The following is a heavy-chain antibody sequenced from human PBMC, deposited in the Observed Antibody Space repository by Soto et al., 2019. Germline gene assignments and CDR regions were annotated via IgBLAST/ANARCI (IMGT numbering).Heavy chain of an antibody. J-gene: IGHJ4*02. Sequence: QITLKESGPTLVKPTQTLTLTCTFSGFSLTTTGVGVGWVRQPPGKALEWLALIYWDDDRRLSPSLKNRLTITRDTSKDQVVLTLTNMDPVDTATYYCVHSFYDLSGPFLVDYWGQGTLVTVSS. D-gene: IGHD3-22*01. CDR2: IYWDDDR. V-gene: IGHV2-5*02. CDR3: VHSFYDLSGPFLVDY. CDR1: GFSLTTTGVG.